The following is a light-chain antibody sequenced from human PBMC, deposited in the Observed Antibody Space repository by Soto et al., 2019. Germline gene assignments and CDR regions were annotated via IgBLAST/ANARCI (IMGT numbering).Light chain of an antibody. J-gene: IGLJ2*01. CDR3: TSYTRTNTMV. CDR2: DVS. CDR1: SSDVGSYNY. Sequence: QPALTQPASVSGSPGQSITISCTGTSSDVGSYNYVSWYQQYPGKAPKVLIYDVSNRPSGVSDRFSGSKSGNTASLTISGLQAEDEADYYCTSYTRTNTMVLGGGTKLTVL. V-gene: IGLV2-14*03.